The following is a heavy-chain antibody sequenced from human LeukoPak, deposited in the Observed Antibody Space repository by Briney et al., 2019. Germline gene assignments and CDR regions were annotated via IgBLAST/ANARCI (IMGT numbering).Heavy chain of an antibody. CDR2: IYTSGST. CDR1: GGSISSGSYY. V-gene: IGHV4-61*02. Sequence: SETLSLTCTVSGGSISSGSYYWSWIRQPAGKGLEWIGRIYTSGSTNYNPSLKSRVTISVDTSKNQFSLKLSSVAAADTAVYYCARGIVVVAQLGFYFYYMDVWGKGTRSPSP. CDR3: ARGIVVVAQLGFYFYYMDV. J-gene: IGHJ6*03. D-gene: IGHD2-15*01.